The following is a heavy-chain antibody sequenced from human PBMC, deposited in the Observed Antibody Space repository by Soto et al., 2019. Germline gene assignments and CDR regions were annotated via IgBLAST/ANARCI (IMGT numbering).Heavy chain of an antibody. CDR1: GFTFSDYY. D-gene: IGHD1-26*01. J-gene: IGHJ3*02. CDR3: ARGLKATDSDAFDI. CDR2: ISSSGSTI. V-gene: IGHV3-11*01. Sequence: PGGSLRLSCAASGFTFSDYYMSWIRQAPGKGLEWVSYISSSGSTIYYADSVKGRFTISRDNAKNSLYLQMNSLRAEDTAVYYCARGLKATDSDAFDIWGQGTMVTVSS.